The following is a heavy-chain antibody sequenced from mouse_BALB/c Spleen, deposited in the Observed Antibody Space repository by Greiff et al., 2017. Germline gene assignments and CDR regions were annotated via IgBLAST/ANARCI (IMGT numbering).Heavy chain of an antibody. CDR2: IYYSGTI. CDR1: GISITTGNYR. CDR3: ARDDDGYYFDY. J-gene: IGHJ2*01. Sequence: VQLKESGPGLVKPSQTVSLTCTVTGISITTGNYRWSWIRQFPGNKLEWIGYIYYSGTITYNPSLTSRTTITRDTSKNQFFLEMNSLTAEDTATYYCARDDDGYYFDYWGQGTTLTVSA. D-gene: IGHD2-12*01. V-gene: IGHV3-5*02.